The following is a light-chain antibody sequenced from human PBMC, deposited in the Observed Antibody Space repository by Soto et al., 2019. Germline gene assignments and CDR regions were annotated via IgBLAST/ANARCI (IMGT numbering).Light chain of an antibody. Sequence: DLQMTQSPSTLSASVGDRVTITCRASQTISSWLAWYQQKTGTATKILIYDVSSLESGVPSRFSGSRSGTEFTLTISSLQNDEFATYYCQQYNSYPWTFGQGTKVDI. CDR3: QQYNSYPWT. CDR1: QTISSW. J-gene: IGKJ1*01. V-gene: IGKV1-5*01. CDR2: DVS.